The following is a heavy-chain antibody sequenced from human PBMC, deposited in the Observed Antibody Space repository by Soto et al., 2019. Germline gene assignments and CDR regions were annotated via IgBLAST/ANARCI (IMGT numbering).Heavy chain of an antibody. D-gene: IGHD2-2*02. CDR2: IKQDGSEK. CDR3: ARLGYCSSTSCYTAVYYFDY. V-gene: IGHV3-7*01. Sequence: EVQLVESGGGLVQPGGSLRLSCAASGFTFSNYWITWVRQAPGKGLEWVANIKQDGSEKYYVDSVKGRFTISRDNAKNSLYLQQNTLSAEDTAVYYWARLGYCSSTSCYTAVYYFDYWGQGTLVTVS. CDR1: GFTFSNYW. J-gene: IGHJ4*02.